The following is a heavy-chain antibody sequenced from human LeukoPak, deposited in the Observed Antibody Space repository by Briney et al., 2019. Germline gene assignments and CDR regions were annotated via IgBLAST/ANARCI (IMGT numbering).Heavy chain of an antibody. J-gene: IGHJ4*02. D-gene: IGHD6-19*01. CDR1: RFTLSNYW. V-gene: IGHV3-7*01. CDR3: ARQRGSGCLDY. Sequence: GGSLRLSCAASRFTLSNYWMSWVRQAPGKGLEWVANIKQDGSETCYVDSVKGRFTISRDNAKNSLSLQMNSLRAEDTAVYYCARQRGSGCLDYWGQGTLVTVSS. CDR2: IKQDGSET.